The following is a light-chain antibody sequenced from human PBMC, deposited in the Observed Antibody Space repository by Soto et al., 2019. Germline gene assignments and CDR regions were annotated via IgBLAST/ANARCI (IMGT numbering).Light chain of an antibody. V-gene: IGLV2-14*01. J-gene: IGLJ3*02. Sequence: QSALTQPASVSGSPGQSIAISCTGTSSDVGKYSYVSWFQQYPGNAPKLMIYEVNNRPSGVSNRFSGSKSGNTASLTISGLQGEDEADYYCSSFTTSSTWVFGGGTKVTVL. CDR2: EVN. CDR3: SSFTTSSTWV. CDR1: SSDVGKYSY.